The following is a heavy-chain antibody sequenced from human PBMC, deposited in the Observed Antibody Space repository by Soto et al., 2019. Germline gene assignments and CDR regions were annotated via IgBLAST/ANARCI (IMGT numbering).Heavy chain of an antibody. CDR3: ARDSEYYYDSSGVSYFDY. CDR2: ISYDGSNK. Sequence: GGSLRLSCAASGFTFSSYAMHWVRQAPGKGLEWVAVISYDGSNKYYADSVKGRFTISRDNSKNTLYLQMNSLRAEDTAVYYCARDSEYYYDSSGVSYFDYWGQGTLVTVSS. CDR1: GFTFSSYA. D-gene: IGHD3-22*01. J-gene: IGHJ4*02. V-gene: IGHV3-30-3*01.